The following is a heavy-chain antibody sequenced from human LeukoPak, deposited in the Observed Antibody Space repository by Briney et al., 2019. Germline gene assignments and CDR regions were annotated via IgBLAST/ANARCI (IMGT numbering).Heavy chain of an antibody. CDR2: ISGSGGST. V-gene: IGHV3-23*01. CDR3: AKDRYSSSWYYGYYMDV. Sequence: PGGSLRLSCAASGFTFSSYAMSWVRQAPGKGLEWVSAISGSGGSTYYADSVKGRFTISRDNSKNTLYLQMNSLRAEDTAVYYCAKDRYSSSWYYGYYMDVWGKATTVTVSS. CDR1: GFTFSSYA. D-gene: IGHD6-13*01. J-gene: IGHJ6*03.